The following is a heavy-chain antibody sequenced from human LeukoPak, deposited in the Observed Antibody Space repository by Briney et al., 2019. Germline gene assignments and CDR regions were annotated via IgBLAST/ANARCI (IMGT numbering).Heavy chain of an antibody. J-gene: IGHJ5*02. V-gene: IGHV4-61*02. Sequence: PSEALSLTCTVSGGSISSGSYYWSWIRQPAGKGLEWIGRIYTRGSTNYNPSLRSRVTILVDTSKNQFSLKLSSVTAADTAVYYCARGVGGYCSGGSCYSGPNWFDPWGQGTLVTVSS. CDR1: GGSISSGSYY. D-gene: IGHD2-15*01. CDR2: IYTRGST. CDR3: ARGVGGYCSGGSCYSGPNWFDP.